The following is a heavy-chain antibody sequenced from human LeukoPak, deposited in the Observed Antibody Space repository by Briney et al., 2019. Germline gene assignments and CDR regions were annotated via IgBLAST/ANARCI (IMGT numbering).Heavy chain of an antibody. CDR1: GFTFSSYT. D-gene: IGHD4-17*01. J-gene: IGHJ3*02. V-gene: IGHV3-21*04. CDR2: INTLSNHI. Sequence: GGSLRLSCAASGFTFSSYTMNWVRHGPGKGLEWIASINTLSNHIYYTDSLKGRFTISRDNAKNSLYLQMNSLRAEDTALYYCARGDYGDYYDAFDIWGQGTMVTVSS. CDR3: ARGDYGDYYDAFDI.